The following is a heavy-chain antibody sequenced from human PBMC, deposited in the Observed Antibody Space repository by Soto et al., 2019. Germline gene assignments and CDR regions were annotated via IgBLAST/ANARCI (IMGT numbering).Heavy chain of an antibody. Sequence: SETLSLTCTVSGGSISSYYWSWIRQPPGKGLEWIGYTYYSGSTNYNPSLKSRVTISVDTSKNQFSLKPSSVTAADTAVYYCARVYTTGTTYYYYGMDVWGQGTTVNVSS. CDR3: ARVYTTGTTYYYYGMDV. CDR1: GGSISSYY. J-gene: IGHJ6*02. D-gene: IGHD1-7*01. CDR2: TYYSGST. V-gene: IGHV4-59*01.